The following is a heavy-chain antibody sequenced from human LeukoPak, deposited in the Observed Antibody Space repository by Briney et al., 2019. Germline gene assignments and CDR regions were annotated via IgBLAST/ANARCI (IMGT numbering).Heavy chain of an antibody. V-gene: IGHV4-39*01. CDR1: GGSISSSSYY. J-gene: IGHJ4*02. CDR2: IYYSGST. D-gene: IGHD3-3*01. CDR3: ASSQATIFGVVISSFDY. Sequence: PSETLSLTCTVSGGSISSSSYYWGWIRQPPGKGLEWIGSIYYSGSTYYNPSLKSRVTISVDTSKNQFSLKLSSVTAADTAVYYCASSQATIFGVVISSFDYWGQGTLVTVSS.